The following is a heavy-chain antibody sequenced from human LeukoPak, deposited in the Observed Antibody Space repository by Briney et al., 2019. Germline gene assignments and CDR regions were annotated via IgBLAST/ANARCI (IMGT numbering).Heavy chain of an antibody. D-gene: IGHD1-7*01. CDR2: IYYSGSS. CDR1: GGSISSYY. Sequence: SETLSLTCTVSGGSISSYYWSWIRQPPGKGLEWIGYIYYSGSSNYNPSLKSRVTISVDTSKNQFSLKLSSVTAADTAVYYCARGLYNWNSYYFDYWGQGTLVTVSS. J-gene: IGHJ4*02. V-gene: IGHV4-59*12. CDR3: ARGLYNWNSYYFDY.